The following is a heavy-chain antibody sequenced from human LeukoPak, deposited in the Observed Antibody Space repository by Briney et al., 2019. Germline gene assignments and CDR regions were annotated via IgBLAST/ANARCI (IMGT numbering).Heavy chain of an antibody. CDR1: GFTFSSYS. V-gene: IGHV3-21*01. CDR3: AGLYCSSTSCYIGYDY. D-gene: IGHD2-2*02. CDR2: ISSSSSYI. J-gene: IGHJ4*02. Sequence: GGSLRLSCAASGFTFSSYSMNWVRQAPGKGLEWVSCISSSSSYIYYADSVKGRFTISRDNAKNSLYLQMNSLRAEDTAVYYCAGLYCSSTSCYIGYDYWGQGTLVTVSS.